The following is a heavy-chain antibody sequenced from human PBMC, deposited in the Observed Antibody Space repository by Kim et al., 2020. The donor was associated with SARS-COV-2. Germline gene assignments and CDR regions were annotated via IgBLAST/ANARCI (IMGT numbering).Heavy chain of an antibody. CDR1: GFSVGSNY. CDR3: ARGASYYYYYMDV. CDR2: IYSDGKT. Sequence: GGSLRLSCAVSGFSVGSNYMVWVRQAPGKGLEWVSVIYSDGKTYYADPVKGKFTISRDNSKRTMYLQMNSLRTEDTAVYYCARGASYYYYYMDVWGKGTRVTVSS. J-gene: IGHJ6*03. V-gene: IGHV3-66*01.